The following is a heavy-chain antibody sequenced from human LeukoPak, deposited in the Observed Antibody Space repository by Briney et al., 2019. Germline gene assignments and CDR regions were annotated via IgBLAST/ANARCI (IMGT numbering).Heavy chain of an antibody. CDR2: ISFDGGNT. CDR1: GFSFRNYG. CDR3: VKDGRRSPPC. Sequence: GGSLRLSCAASGFSFRNYGMHWVRQAPGKGLEWVAVISFDGGNTFYAESVKGRFTISRDNSKNTLYLQMNSLRAEDTAVYYCVKDGRRSPPCWGQGTLVTVSS. J-gene: IGHJ4*02. D-gene: IGHD2-15*01. V-gene: IGHV3-30*18.